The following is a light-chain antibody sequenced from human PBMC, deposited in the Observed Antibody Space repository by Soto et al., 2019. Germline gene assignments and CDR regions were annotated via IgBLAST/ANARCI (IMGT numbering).Light chain of an antibody. CDR1: QTVTNDY. CDR3: QQYGFSPIS. Sequence: EIVMTQSAVTLSVSPGERVTLSWGASQTVTNDYLAWYQQKDGQAPRLLIYDASTRATGVPDRFSGSGYGPEYTLTITRLETEDFAVYSCQQYGFSPISFGQGTRLEIK. V-gene: IGKV3-20*01. J-gene: IGKJ5*01. CDR2: DAS.